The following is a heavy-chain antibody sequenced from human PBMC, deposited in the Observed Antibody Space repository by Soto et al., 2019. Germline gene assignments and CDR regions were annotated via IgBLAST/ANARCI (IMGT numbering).Heavy chain of an antibody. CDR2: INSNRSYI. J-gene: IGHJ6*02. Sequence: GGSLRLSCEASGFTFSKYWMHWVRQAPGKGLEWVASINSNRSYISYADSVKGRFTISRDNAKNSLYLQMNRLRAEDTAVYYCASKIYCSGGSCYRSGDYYYGMDVWGQGTAVTVS. CDR3: ASKIYCSGGSCYRSGDYYYGMDV. V-gene: IGHV3-21*01. D-gene: IGHD2-15*01. CDR1: GFTFSKYW.